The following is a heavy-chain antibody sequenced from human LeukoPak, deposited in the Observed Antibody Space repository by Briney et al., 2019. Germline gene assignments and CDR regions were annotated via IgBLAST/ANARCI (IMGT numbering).Heavy chain of an antibody. D-gene: IGHD4-23*01. V-gene: IGHV3-11*01. Sequence: GGSLRLSCAASGFPFRDYYMSWTRQAPGKGLECVSYIASNGRILYESKSVKGRFTISRDNANNSLYLQMDNLRAEDTAVYYCARDYGGNSAGGDAFDVWGQGTMVTVSS. CDR2: IASNGRIL. J-gene: IGHJ3*01. CDR3: ARDYGGNSAGGDAFDV. CDR1: GFPFRDYY.